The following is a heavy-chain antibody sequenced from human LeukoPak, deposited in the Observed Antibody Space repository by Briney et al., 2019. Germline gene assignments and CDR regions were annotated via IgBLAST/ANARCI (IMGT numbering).Heavy chain of an antibody. V-gene: IGHV3-15*01. J-gene: IGHJ4*02. CDR2: IYSKTDGGTT. D-gene: IGHD3-22*01. Sequence: GGSLILSCAVSGFTFNNAWMSWVRQAPGKGLEWVGRIYSKTDGGTTDYAAPVKGRFTISGDESKTMLYLQMNSLKTEDTAVYYCTTYSSGSFGYWGQGTLVTVSS. CDR1: GFTFNNAW. CDR3: TTYSSGSFGY.